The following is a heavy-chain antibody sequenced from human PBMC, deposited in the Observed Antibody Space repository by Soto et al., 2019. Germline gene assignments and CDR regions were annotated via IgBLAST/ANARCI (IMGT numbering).Heavy chain of an antibody. CDR2: INHSGST. CDR1: GGSFSGYY. J-gene: IGHJ4*02. D-gene: IGHD3-16*02. V-gene: IGHV4-34*01. CDR3: ARAKNYDYVWGSYRFPSLLDY. Sequence: SETLSLTCAVYGGSFSGYYWSWIRQPPGKGLEWIGEINHSGSTNYNPSLKSRVTISVDTSKNQFSLKLSSVTAADTTVYYCARAKNYDYVWGSYRFPSLLDYWGQGTLVTVSS.